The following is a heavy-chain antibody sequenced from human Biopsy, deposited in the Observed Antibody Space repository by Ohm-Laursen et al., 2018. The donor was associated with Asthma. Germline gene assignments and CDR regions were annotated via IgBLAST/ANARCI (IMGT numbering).Heavy chain of an antibody. CDR3: ARAVSSSSYWYFDL. CDR1: GDAMSTSGSY. CDR2: IYYSGRT. J-gene: IGHJ2*01. D-gene: IGHD6-6*01. Sequence: GTLSLTWIVSGDAMSTSGSYWGWIRQSPGKGLEWIGSIYYSGRTYNNPSLESRVTISAATSKNHFSLKVTSVTAADTAVYYCARAVSSSSYWYFDLWGRGDLVTVPS. V-gene: IGHV4-39*02.